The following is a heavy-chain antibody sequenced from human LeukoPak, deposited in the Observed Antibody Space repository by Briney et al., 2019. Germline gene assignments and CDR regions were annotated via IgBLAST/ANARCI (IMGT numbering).Heavy chain of an antibody. CDR3: AREAVGDGYNPEYFQH. Sequence: PSETLSLTCTVSGGSISSYYWSWIRQPAGKGLEWIGRIYTSGSTNYNPSLKSRVTISVDTSKNQFSLKLSSVTAADTAVYYCAREAVGDGYNPEYFQHWGQGTLVTVSS. J-gene: IGHJ1*01. D-gene: IGHD5-24*01. V-gene: IGHV4-4*07. CDR2: IYTSGST. CDR1: GGSISSYY.